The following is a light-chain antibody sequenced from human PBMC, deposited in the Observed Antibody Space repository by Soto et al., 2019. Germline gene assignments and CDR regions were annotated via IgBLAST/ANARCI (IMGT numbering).Light chain of an antibody. CDR3: QSYDSSLSGVL. J-gene: IGLJ2*01. CDR2: GNF. V-gene: IGLV1-44*01. Sequence: QSVLTQPPSASGTPGQRVTISCSGSRSNIESNTVNWYQQLPGTAPKLLIYGNFNRPSGVPDRFSGSKSGTSASLAITGLQAEDEADYYCQSYDSSLSGVLFGGGTKVTVL. CDR1: RSNIESNT.